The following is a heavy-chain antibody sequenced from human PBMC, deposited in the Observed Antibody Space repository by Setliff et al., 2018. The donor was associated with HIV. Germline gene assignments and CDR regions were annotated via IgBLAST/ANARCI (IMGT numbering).Heavy chain of an antibody. V-gene: IGHV4-38-2*02. J-gene: IGHJ3*02. CDR3: ARGTTLNVVPDAFDI. CDR2: IYHAGNI. Sequence: SETLSLTCTVTGYSISSGYYWAWIRQPPGKGLEWIGYIYHAGNIYYNPSLKSRVTISVDTSKNQISLRLNSLTAADTAVYYCARGTTLNVVPDAFDIWGQGTMVTVSS. D-gene: IGHD4-17*01. CDR1: GYSISSGYY.